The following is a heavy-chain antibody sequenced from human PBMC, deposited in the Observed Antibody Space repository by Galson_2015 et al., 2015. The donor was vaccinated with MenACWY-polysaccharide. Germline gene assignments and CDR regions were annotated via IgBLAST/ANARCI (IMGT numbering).Heavy chain of an antibody. CDR1: GFTFNTHA. D-gene: IGHD6-13*01. CDR3: ATGSSWYTWFDP. J-gene: IGHJ5*02. Sequence: SLRLSCAASGFTFNTHAMSWVRQAPGKGLEWVSGIGGCGGSGADTYYADSVKGRFTISRDNSKNTLYLQMNSLRAEDTAVYHCATGSSWYTWFDPLGQGTLVTVSS. V-gene: IGHV3-23*01. CDR2: IGGCGGSGADT.